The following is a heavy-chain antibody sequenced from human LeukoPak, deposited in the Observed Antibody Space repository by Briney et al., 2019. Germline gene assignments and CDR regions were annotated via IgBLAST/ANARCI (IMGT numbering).Heavy chain of an antibody. Sequence: ASVKVSCKASGYTFTSYGISWVRQAPGQGLEWMGWISAYNGNTNYAQKFQGRVTITADKSTSTAYMELSSLRSEDTAVYYCASNPYHSGYSGRENYYGMDVWGQGTTVTVSS. CDR3: ASNPYHSGYSGRENYYGMDV. CDR2: ISAYNGNT. D-gene: IGHD3-22*01. V-gene: IGHV1-18*01. J-gene: IGHJ6*02. CDR1: GYTFTSYG.